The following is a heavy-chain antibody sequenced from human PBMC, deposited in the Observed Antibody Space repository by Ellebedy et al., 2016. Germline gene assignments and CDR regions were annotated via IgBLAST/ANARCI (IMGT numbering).Heavy chain of an antibody. CDR2: IYYSGGT. Sequence: SETLSLXXTVSGGSVSSGSYYWSWIRQPPGKGLEWIGYIYYSGGTNYNPSLKSRVTISVDTSKNQFSLKLSSVTAADTAVYYCARVPIVPAAVNYYYYGMDVWGQGTTVTVSS. D-gene: IGHD2-2*01. CDR3: ARVPIVPAAVNYYYYGMDV. V-gene: IGHV4-61*01. CDR1: GGSVSSGSYY. J-gene: IGHJ6*02.